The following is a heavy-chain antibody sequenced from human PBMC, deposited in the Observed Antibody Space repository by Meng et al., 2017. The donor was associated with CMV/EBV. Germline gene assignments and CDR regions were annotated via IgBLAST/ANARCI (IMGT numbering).Heavy chain of an antibody. J-gene: IGHJ6*02. CDR2: ISSSSSYI. D-gene: IGHD3-3*01. CDR1: GFTFSSYS. V-gene: IGHV3-21*01. CDR3: ARESTIFGVVIPNYYYYGMDV. Sequence: GESLKISCAASGFTFSSYSMNWVCQAPGKGLEWVSSISSSSSYIYYADSVKGRFTISRDNAKNSLYLQMNSLRAEDTAVYYCARESTIFGVVIPNYYYYGMDVWGQGTTVTVSS.